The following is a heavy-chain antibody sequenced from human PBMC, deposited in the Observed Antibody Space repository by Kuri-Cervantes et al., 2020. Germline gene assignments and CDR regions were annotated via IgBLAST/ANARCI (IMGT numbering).Heavy chain of an antibody. CDR3: AKGGGWSSSLSYYFDS. Sequence: GGSLRLSCAASGFTFSSYAMSWVRQAPGKGLEWVSAISGSGGSTYYADSVKGRFTISRDNSKNTLYLQMNSLRAEDTAVYYCAKGGGWSSSLSYYFDSWGQGTLVTVSS. V-gene: IGHV3-23*01. D-gene: IGHD6-6*01. CDR2: ISGSGGST. CDR1: GFTFSSYA. J-gene: IGHJ4*02.